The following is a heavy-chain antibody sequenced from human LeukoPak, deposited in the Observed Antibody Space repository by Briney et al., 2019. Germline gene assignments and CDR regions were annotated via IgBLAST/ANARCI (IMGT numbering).Heavy chain of an antibody. D-gene: IGHD6-13*01. V-gene: IGHV4-34*01. CDR3: ARGRHSSSWYGAFDI. J-gene: IGHJ3*02. CDR2: VYHSGST. Sequence: SETLSLTCAVYGGSFSDYYWSWIRQPPGKGLEWIGEVYHSGSTNYNPSLKSRVTISVDTSKKQFSLKLTSVTAADTAVYYCARGRHSSSWYGAFDIWGQGTMVTVSS. CDR1: GGSFSDYY.